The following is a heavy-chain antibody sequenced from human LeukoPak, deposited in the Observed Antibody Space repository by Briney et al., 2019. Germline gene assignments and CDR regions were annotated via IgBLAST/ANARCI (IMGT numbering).Heavy chain of an antibody. V-gene: IGHV3-23*01. CDR1: GFTFSSYA. Sequence: GGSLRLSCAASGFTFSSYAMSWVRQAPGKGLEWVSAISGSGGSTYYADSVKGRFTISRDNSKNTLYLQVNSLRAEDTAVYYCARSETPFGVIYWGQGTLVTVSS. D-gene: IGHD3-3*01. CDR3: ARSETPFGVIY. J-gene: IGHJ4*02. CDR2: ISGSGGST.